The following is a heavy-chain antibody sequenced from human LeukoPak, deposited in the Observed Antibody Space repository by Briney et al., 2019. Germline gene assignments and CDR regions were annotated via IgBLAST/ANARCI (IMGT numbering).Heavy chain of an antibody. CDR3: ARAEWAFDY. J-gene: IGHJ4*02. V-gene: IGHV4-61*02. CDR2: IYTTGST. CDR1: GGSLSSGSYY. Sequence: SQTLSLTCTVSGGSLSSGSYYWSSIRQPAGTGLEWIGRIYTTGSTNYNPSLKSRVTVSVDTSKNQFSLQLTSVTAADTAVYYCARAEWAFDYWGQGTLVTVSS. D-gene: IGHD2-8*01.